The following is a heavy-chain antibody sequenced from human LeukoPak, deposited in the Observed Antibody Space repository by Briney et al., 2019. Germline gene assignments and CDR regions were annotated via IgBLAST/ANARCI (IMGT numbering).Heavy chain of an antibody. V-gene: IGHV3-7*05. J-gene: IGHJ3*02. Sequence: PGGSLRLSCAASGFTFSRFWMNWVRQAPGRGLEWVANIDQSGGRNNYVDSVKGRFTISRDNAKNSLFLEMSSLRADDTAVCFCARDVEGGTFDIWGQGTTVTVSS. CDR3: ARDVEGGTFDI. CDR1: GFTFSRFW. D-gene: IGHD3-16*01. CDR2: IDQSGGRN.